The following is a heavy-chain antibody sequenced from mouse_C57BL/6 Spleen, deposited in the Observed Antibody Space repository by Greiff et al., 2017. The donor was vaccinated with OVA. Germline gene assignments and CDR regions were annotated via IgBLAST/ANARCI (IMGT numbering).Heavy chain of an antibody. Sequence: EVQLQQSGAELVRPGASVKLSCTASGFNIKDDYMHWVKQRPEQGLEWIGWIDPENGDTEYASKFQGKATITADTSSNTAYLQLSSLTSEDTAVYYCTTRTGWFAYWGQGTLVTVSA. CDR1: GFNIKDDY. D-gene: IGHD4-1*01. CDR3: TTRTGWFAY. V-gene: IGHV14-4*01. CDR2: IDPENGDT. J-gene: IGHJ3*01.